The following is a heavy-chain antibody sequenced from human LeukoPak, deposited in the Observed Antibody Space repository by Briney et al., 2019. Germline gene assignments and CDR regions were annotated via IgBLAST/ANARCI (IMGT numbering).Heavy chain of an antibody. D-gene: IGHD3-10*01. J-gene: IGHJ4*02. CDR1: GFTFGDYA. Sequence: GGSLRLSCTASGFTFGDYAMSWVRQAPGKGLEWVGFIRSKAYGGTTEYAASVKGRFTISRDDSKSIAYLQMNSLKTEDTAVYYCTGNYYGSGSYADFDYWGQGTLVTVSS. V-gene: IGHV3-49*04. CDR2: IRSKAYGGTT. CDR3: TGNYYGSGSYADFDY.